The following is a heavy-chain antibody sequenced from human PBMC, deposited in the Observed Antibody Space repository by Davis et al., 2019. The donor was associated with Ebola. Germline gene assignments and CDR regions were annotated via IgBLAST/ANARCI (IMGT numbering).Heavy chain of an antibody. CDR3: ARAQFPTTSDH. CDR2: INPHNGNT. Sequence: ASVKVSCKTSGYTFTNYGITWVRQAPGQGLEWMGWINPHNGNTNYAQSVQGRVTMTADTSTSTAYMEVGSLRSDDTAVYYCARAQFPTTSDHWGQGTLVTVSS. V-gene: IGHV1-18*04. J-gene: IGHJ4*02. CDR1: GYTFTNYG. D-gene: IGHD1-1*01.